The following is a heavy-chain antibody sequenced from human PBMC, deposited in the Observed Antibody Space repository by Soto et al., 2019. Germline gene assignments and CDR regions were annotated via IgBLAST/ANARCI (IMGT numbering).Heavy chain of an antibody. CDR2: IWYDGSNK. CDR1: GFTFSSYG. V-gene: IGHV3-33*01. Sequence: GGSLRLSCAASGFTFSSYGMHWVRQAPGKGLEWVAVIWYDGSNKYYADSVKGRFTISRDNSKNTLYLQMNSLRAEDTAVYYCAREGNWNYGVLLDYYMDVWGKGTTVTVSS. D-gene: IGHD1-7*01. CDR3: AREGNWNYGVLLDYYMDV. J-gene: IGHJ6*03.